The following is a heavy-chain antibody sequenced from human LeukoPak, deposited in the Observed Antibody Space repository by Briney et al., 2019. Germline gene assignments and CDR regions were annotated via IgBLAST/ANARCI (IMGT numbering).Heavy chain of an antibody. CDR3: AREERVYYDFWSGYLGSRYGMDV. CDR1: GYTFTSNG. CDR2: MNPNSGNT. Sequence: GASVKVSCKASGYTFTSNGISWVRQATGQGLEWMGWMNPNSGNTGYAQKFQGRVTMTRNTSISTAYMELSSLRSEDTAVYYCAREERVYYDFWSGYLGSRYGMDVWGQGTTVTVSS. J-gene: IGHJ6*02. V-gene: IGHV1-8*01. D-gene: IGHD3-3*01.